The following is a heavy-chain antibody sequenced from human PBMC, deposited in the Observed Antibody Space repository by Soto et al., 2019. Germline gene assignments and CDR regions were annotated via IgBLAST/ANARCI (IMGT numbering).Heavy chain of an antibody. CDR3: ARGERDSYGPREDYYYYGMDV. D-gene: IGHD5-18*01. Sequence: PGGSLRLSCAASGFTFSSYGMHWVRQAPGKGLEWVAVIWYDGSNKYYADSVKGRFTISRDNSKNTLYLQMNSLRAEDTAVYYCARGERDSYGPREDYYYYGMDVWGQGTTVTVSS. J-gene: IGHJ6*02. CDR1: GFTFSSYG. V-gene: IGHV3-33*01. CDR2: IWYDGSNK.